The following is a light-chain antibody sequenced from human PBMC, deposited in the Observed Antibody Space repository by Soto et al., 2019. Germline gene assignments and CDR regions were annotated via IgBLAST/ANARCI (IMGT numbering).Light chain of an antibody. CDR2: DVS. CDR3: TSYTSSSTLVV. J-gene: IGLJ2*01. V-gene: IGLV2-14*01. CDR1: SSDVGAYNY. Sequence: QSVLTQPASVSGSPGQSITFSCTGTSSDVGAYNYVSWYQQHPGKAPKLMIYDVSERPSGVSSRFSGSKSGNTASLTISGLQAEDEADYYCTSYTSSSTLVVFGGGTKVNVL.